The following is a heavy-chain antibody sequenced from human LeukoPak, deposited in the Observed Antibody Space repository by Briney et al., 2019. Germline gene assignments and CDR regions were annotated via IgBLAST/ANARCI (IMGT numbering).Heavy chain of an antibody. J-gene: IGHJ6*02. Sequence: SQTLSLPCTVSGGSISSGGYYWSWIRQHPGKGLEWIGYIYYSGSTYYNPSLKSRVTISVDTSKNQFSLKLSSVTAADTAVYYCARDLTEDYGDYYYYYGMDVWGQGTTVTVSS. D-gene: IGHD4-17*01. CDR2: IYYSGST. V-gene: IGHV4-31*03. CDR3: ARDLTEDYGDYYYYYGMDV. CDR1: GGSISSGGYY.